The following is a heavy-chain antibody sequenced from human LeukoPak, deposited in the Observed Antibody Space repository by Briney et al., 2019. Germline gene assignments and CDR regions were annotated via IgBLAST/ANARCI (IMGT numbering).Heavy chain of an antibody. Sequence: GGSLRLSCAASGFTFSSYSMNWVRQAPGKGLEWVSSISSSSSYIYYADSVKGRFTISRDNAKNSLYLQMNSLRAEDTAVYYCARVPVWYSSSWYADYWGQGTLVTVSS. CDR3: ARVPVWYSSSWYADY. J-gene: IGHJ4*02. V-gene: IGHV3-21*01. CDR2: ISSSSSYI. D-gene: IGHD6-13*01. CDR1: GFTFSSYS.